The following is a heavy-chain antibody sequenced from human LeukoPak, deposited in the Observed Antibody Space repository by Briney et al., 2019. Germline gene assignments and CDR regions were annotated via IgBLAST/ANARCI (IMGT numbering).Heavy chain of an antibody. V-gene: IGHV3-53*01. CDR2: IYSGGST. CDR1: GFTVSSNY. CDR3: ATDYYDSSGYLNFDY. Sequence: GGSLRLSCAASGFTVSSNYMNWVRQAPGKGLEWVSVIYSGGSTYYADSVKGRFTISRDNSKNTLYLQMNSLRAEDTAVYYCATDYYDSSGYLNFDYWGQGTLVTVSS. D-gene: IGHD3-22*01. J-gene: IGHJ4*02.